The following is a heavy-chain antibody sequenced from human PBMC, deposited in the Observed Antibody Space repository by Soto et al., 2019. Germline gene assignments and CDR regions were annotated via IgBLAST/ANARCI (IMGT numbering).Heavy chain of an antibody. CDR3: AREGVSSSWYYYYAMDV. Sequence: SETLSLTCTVSGGSITSYYWSWIRQPPGKGLEWNGYISYSGSTNYNPSLKSRVTISVETSKNHFSLKLSSVTAADTAVYYCAREGVSSSWYYYYAMDVWGQGTTVTVSS. CDR2: ISYSGST. V-gene: IGHV4-59*01. CDR1: GGSITSYY. D-gene: IGHD6-13*01. J-gene: IGHJ6*02.